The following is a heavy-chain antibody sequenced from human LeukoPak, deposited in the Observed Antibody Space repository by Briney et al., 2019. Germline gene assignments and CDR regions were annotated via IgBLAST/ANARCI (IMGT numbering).Heavy chain of an antibody. CDR1: GFTVSSDY. V-gene: IGHV3-66*01. J-gene: IGHJ5*02. Sequence: PGGSLRLSCAASGFTVSSDYMSWVRQAPGKGLEWVSVIYSGGSTYYADSVKGRFTISRDKSKNTLYLQMNSLRVEDTAVYYCARYFQPGIYNWFDPWGQGTLVTASS. CDR3: ARYFQPGIYNWFDP. D-gene: IGHD3-10*01. CDR2: IYSGGST.